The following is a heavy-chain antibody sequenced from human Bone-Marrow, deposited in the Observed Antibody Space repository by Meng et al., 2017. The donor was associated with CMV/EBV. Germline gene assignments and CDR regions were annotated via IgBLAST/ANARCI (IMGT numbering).Heavy chain of an antibody. CDR2: INPNSGGI. Sequence: ASVKVSCKTSGYTFTGYYMHWVRQAPGQGLEWMGWINPNSGGINYSQKFQGRVTMTRDTSISTAYMELSRLISDDTAVYYCAKSSYRLLDCYPYPYHFDLWGQGTLVTVYS. CDR3: AKSSYRLLDCYPYPYHFDL. V-gene: IGHV1-2*02. J-gene: IGHJ4*01. CDR1: GYTFTGYY. D-gene: IGHD2-21*01.